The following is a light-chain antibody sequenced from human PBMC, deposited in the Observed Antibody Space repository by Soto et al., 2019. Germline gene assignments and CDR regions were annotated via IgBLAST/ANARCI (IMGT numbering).Light chain of an antibody. CDR2: EVS. J-gene: IGLJ2*01. CDR1: TSDFVNYNY. CDR3: SSYTVSTDVV. Sequence: QSVLTQPASLSGSPGQSVTISCSGTTSDFVNYNYVSWYQHHPGKAPQLILFEVSNRPSGVSSRFSGSKSGNTASLITSGLQAEDEAYYYCSSYTVSTDVVFGGGTQLTVL. V-gene: IGLV2-14*01.